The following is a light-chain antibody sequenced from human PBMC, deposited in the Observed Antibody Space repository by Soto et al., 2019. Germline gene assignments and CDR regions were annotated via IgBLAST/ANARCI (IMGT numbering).Light chain of an antibody. V-gene: IGLV2-23*03. CDR2: EGT. J-gene: IGLJ1*01. CDR3: CSYAGSSTFVYV. Sequence: QSALTQPAPVSGSPGQSITISCTGTSSDVGSYNLVSWYQQHPGKAPKLMIYEGTKRPSGVSNRFSGSKSGNTASLTISGLQAEDEADYSCCSYAGSSTFVYVFGTGTKVTVL. CDR1: SSDVGSYNL.